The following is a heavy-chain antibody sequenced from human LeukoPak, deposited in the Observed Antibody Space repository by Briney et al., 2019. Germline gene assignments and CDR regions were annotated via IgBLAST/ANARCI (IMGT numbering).Heavy chain of an antibody. V-gene: IGHV1-2*02. D-gene: IGHD6-19*01. CDR3: ARVSETVAVAETLDC. J-gene: IGHJ4*02. Sequence: ASVKVSCKASGYTFTDYYIHWVRQAPGQGLEWMGWINPNSGGTNFTQKFQGRVTMTRDTSITTAYMELSSLRSDDTAVYYCARVSETVAVAETLDCWGQGTLVTVSS. CDR2: INPNSGGT. CDR1: GYTFTDYY.